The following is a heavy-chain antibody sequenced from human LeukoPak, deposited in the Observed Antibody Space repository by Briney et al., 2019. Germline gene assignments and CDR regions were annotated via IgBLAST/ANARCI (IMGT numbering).Heavy chain of an antibody. CDR3: ARDKQVGATYFDY. J-gene: IGHJ4*02. Sequence: GGSLRLSCAASGFTFSSYWMSWVRQAPGKGLEWVANIKQDGSEKYYVDSVKGRFTISRDNAKNSLYVQMNSLRAEDTAVYYCARDKQVGATYFDYWGQGTLVTVSS. V-gene: IGHV3-7*01. CDR2: IKQDGSEK. CDR1: GFTFSSYW. D-gene: IGHD1-26*01.